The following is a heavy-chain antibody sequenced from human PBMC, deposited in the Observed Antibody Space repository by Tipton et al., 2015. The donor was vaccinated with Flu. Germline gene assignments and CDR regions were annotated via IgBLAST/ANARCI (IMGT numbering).Heavy chain of an antibody. J-gene: IGHJ6*02. CDR1: GGSISSYY. D-gene: IGHD6-13*01. CDR3: ARDSQQLVHRYYYYGMDV. Sequence: TLSLTCTVSGGSISSYYWSWIRQPAGKGLEWIVRIYTSGSTNYNPSLKSRVTMSVDTSKNQFSLKLSSVTAADTAVYYCARDSQQLVHRYYYYGMDVWGQGTTVTVSS. V-gene: IGHV4-4*07. CDR2: IYTSGST.